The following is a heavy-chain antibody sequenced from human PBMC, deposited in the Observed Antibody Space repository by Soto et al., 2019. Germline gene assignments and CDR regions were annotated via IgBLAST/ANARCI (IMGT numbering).Heavy chain of an antibody. CDR1: GGYFSGYY. CDR3: ARARRYYDILTGYYKGRYFDY. D-gene: IGHD3-9*01. Sequence: PSETLSLTCAVYGGYFSGYYWSWIRQPPGKGLEWIGEINHSGSTNYNPSLKSRVTISVDTSKNQFSLKLSSVTAADTAVYYCARARRYYDILTGYYKGRYFDYWGQGTLVTVSS. CDR2: INHSGST. J-gene: IGHJ4*02. V-gene: IGHV4-34*01.